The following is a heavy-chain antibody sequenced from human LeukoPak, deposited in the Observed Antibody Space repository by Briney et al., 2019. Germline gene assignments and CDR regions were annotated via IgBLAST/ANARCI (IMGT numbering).Heavy chain of an antibody. D-gene: IGHD3-10*01. Sequence: GASVKISCKASGYTFTGYYMHWVRQAPGQGLEWMGRINPNSGGTNYAQKFQGRVTMTRDTSISTAYMGLSRLRSDDTAVYYCARGDYYGTRSSPGFDYWGQGTLVTVFS. V-gene: IGHV1-2*06. CDR1: GYTFTGYY. CDR2: INPNSGGT. CDR3: ARGDYYGTRSSPGFDY. J-gene: IGHJ4*02.